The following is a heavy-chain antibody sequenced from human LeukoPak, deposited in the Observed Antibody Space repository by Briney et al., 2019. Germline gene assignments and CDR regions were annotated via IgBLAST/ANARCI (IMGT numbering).Heavy chain of an antibody. Sequence: ASVKVSCKASGYTFTGYYMHWVRQAPGQGLEWMGWINPNSGATLYAQKFQGRVTMTRDTSINTAYMELSSLRSDATAVYYCTRAKRVIFDYWGQGTLVTVSS. CDR3: TRAKRVIFDY. J-gene: IGHJ4*02. CDR2: INPNSGAT. CDR1: GYTFTGYY. V-gene: IGHV1-2*02. D-gene: IGHD1-1*01.